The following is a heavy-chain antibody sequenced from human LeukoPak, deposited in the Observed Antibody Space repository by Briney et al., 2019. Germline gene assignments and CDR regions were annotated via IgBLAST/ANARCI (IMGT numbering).Heavy chain of an antibody. Sequence: GGSLRLSCAASGFTFSSYEMNWVRQAPGKGLEGVSYISSSGSTIYYADSVKGRFTISRDNAKNSLYLQMNSLRAEDTAVYYCAELGITMIRGVWGKGTTVTISS. V-gene: IGHV3-48*03. J-gene: IGHJ6*04. CDR2: ISSSGSTI. CDR3: AELGITMIRGV. CDR1: GFTFSSYE. D-gene: IGHD3-22*01.